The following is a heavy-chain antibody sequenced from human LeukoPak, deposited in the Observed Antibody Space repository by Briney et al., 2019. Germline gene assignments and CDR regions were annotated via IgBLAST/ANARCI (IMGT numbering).Heavy chain of an antibody. CDR2: IGRHGDT. J-gene: IGHJ3*02. CDR1: GFTLSNYD. Sequence: PGGSLRLSCAASGFTLSNYDMHWVRQPTGKGLEWVSAIGRHGDTYYAASVKGRFTISREYAKNSLYLQMNSLRVGDTAVYYCARVSLSTSGYDDALEIRGQGTVVTVSS. CDR3: ARVSLSTSGYDDALEI. V-gene: IGHV3-13*04. D-gene: IGHD5-12*01.